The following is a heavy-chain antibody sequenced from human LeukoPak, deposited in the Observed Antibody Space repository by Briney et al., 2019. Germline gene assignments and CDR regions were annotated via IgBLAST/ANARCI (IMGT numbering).Heavy chain of an antibody. CDR1: GFTFSSNY. V-gene: IGHV3-53*04. Sequence: GGSLRLSCAASGFTFSSNYMSWVRQAPGKGLEWVSVIYSGGSTYYADSVKGRFTISRHNSKNTLYLQMNSLRAEDTAVYYCAREGRTVTTTAWGQGTLVTVSS. D-gene: IGHD4-17*01. J-gene: IGHJ4*02. CDR3: AREGRTVTTTA. CDR2: IYSGGST.